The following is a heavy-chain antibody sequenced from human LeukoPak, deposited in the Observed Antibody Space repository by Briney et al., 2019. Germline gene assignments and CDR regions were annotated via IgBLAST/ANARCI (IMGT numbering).Heavy chain of an antibody. CDR3: ARDFGYGDYSY. Sequence: GGSLILSCAASGFNFNTYSMNWVRQAPGKGLEWVSSISSSSSYIYYADSVKGRFTISRDNAKNSLYLQMNSLRAEDTAVYYCARDFGYGDYSYWGQGTLVTVSS. CDR2: ISSSSSYI. D-gene: IGHD4-17*01. J-gene: IGHJ4*02. V-gene: IGHV3-21*01. CDR1: GFNFNTYS.